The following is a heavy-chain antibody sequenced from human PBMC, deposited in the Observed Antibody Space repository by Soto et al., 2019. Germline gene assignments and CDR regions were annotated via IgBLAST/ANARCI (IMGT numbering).Heavy chain of an antibody. J-gene: IGHJ4*02. CDR2: ISGSGGTT. CDR3: AKGPVGVSLYYFVY. V-gene: IGHV3-23*01. Sequence: PGGSLRLSCAASGFTFNTYAMTWVRQAPGKGLEWVSAISGSGGTTYYADSVKGRFTISRDNSKNTMFLQMNSLRADDTAVYYCAKGPVGVSLYYFVYSGQGTPVTVSS. D-gene: IGHD2-8*02. CDR1: GFTFNTYA.